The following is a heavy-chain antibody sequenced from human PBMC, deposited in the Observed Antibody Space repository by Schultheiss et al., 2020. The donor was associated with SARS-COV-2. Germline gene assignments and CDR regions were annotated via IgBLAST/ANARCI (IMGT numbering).Heavy chain of an antibody. CDR3: ARGEGSFDP. V-gene: IGHV3-23*01. D-gene: IGHD2-15*01. Sequence: GGSLRLSCEGPGFTFSNYDMTWVRQAPGKGLQWVSIITASGDTSYYADSVKGRFTISRDNSKNTLYLQMNSLRAEDTAVYYCARGEGSFDPWGQGTLVTVSS. CDR2: ITASGDTS. J-gene: IGHJ5*02. CDR1: GFTFSNYD.